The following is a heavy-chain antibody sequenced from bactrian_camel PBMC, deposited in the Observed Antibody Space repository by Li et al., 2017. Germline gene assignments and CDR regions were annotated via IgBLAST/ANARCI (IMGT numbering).Heavy chain of an antibody. V-gene: IGHV3S1*01. J-gene: IGHJ4*01. D-gene: IGHD1*01. CDR2: IDTGDGST. CDR3: VSFLDMYIAYWKYTY. Sequence: HVQLVESGGGSVHAGGSLRLSCAASDYLMKSYCMAWFRRAPGKEREGVAAIDTGDGSTYYLNSVEGRFTISHDNAKNTLYLQLNSLKTEDTAMYYCVSFLDMYIAYWKYTYWGQGTQVTVS. CDR1: DYLMKSYC.